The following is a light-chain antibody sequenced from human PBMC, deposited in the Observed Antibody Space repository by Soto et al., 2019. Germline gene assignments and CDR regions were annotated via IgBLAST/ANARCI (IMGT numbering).Light chain of an antibody. CDR1: QSVNQK. CDR3: QQFNNGPHT. J-gene: IGKJ2*01. CDR2: VAS. V-gene: IGKV3-15*01. Sequence: EIVLTQSPATLSVSPGERATLSCRASQSVNQKLGWYQQKPGQAPRLLIYVASYSATGIPARFSGSGSGTEYTLTISNLQAEDFAVYYCQQFNNGPHTFGQGTRLEIK.